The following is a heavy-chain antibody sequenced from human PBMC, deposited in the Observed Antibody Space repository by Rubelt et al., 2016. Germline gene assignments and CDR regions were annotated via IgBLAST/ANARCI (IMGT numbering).Heavy chain of an antibody. D-gene: IGHD3-22*01. CDR3: ATGFKTFSYYYDSSGYYPWYFDY. CDR2: ISAYNGNT. J-gene: IGHJ4*02. CDR1: GYTFTSYG. V-gene: IGHV1-18*01. Sequence: QVQLVQSGAEVKKPGASVKVSCKASGYTFTSYGISWVRQAPGQGLEWMGWISAYNGNTNYAQKLQGRATMTEDTSTDTAYMELSSLRTEDTAVYYCATGFKTFSYYYDSSGYYPWYFDYWGQGTLVTVSS.